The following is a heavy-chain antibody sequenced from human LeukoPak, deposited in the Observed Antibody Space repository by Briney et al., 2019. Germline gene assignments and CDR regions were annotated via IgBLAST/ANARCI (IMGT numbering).Heavy chain of an antibody. J-gene: IGHJ4*02. CDR3: AKRHYYGSGSIEY. V-gene: IGHV3-30*18. Sequence: PGGSLRLSCAASGFTFSSYGMHWVRQAPGKGLEWVAVISYDGSNKYYADSVKGRFTISRDNSKNTLYLQMNSLRAEDTAVYYCAKRHYYGSGSIEYWGQGTLVTVSS. CDR1: GFTFSSYG. D-gene: IGHD3-10*01. CDR2: ISYDGSNK.